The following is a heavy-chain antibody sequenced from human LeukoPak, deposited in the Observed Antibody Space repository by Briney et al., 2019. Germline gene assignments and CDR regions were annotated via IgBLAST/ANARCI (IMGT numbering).Heavy chain of an antibody. CDR3: AKGGDFDIALYWYFDL. J-gene: IGHJ2*01. V-gene: IGHV3-23*01. CDR1: GFTFSNYA. D-gene: IGHD3-10*01. CDR2: ISGSGGNT. Sequence: PGGSLRLSCAASGFTFSNYAMSWVRQAPGKGLEWVSGISGSGGNTYYADSVKGRFTISRDDSRNTLYLQMNSLRAEDTAVYYCAKGGDFDIALYWYFDLWGRGTLVTVSS.